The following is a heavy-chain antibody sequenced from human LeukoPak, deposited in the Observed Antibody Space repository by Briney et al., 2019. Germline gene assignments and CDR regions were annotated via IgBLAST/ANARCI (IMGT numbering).Heavy chain of an antibody. V-gene: IGHV4-34*01. CDR3: ARGRVAPDY. D-gene: IGHD5-12*01. Sequence: SETLSLMCVVYGGSFSDHHWTWIRQSPGKGPEWIGEINHSGTTNYHPSLKSRVTISMDSSKNQFSLKLTSVTFADTAVYYCARGRVAPDYWGQGTLVTVSS. CDR2: INHSGTT. J-gene: IGHJ4*02. CDR1: GGSFSDHH.